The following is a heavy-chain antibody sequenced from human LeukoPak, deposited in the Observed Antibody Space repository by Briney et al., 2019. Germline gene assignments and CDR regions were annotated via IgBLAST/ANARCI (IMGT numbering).Heavy chain of an antibody. J-gene: IGHJ6*03. CDR3: ARALTIFYYYYYMDV. V-gene: IGHV1-2*02. CDR2: INPNSGGT. D-gene: IGHD3-3*01. CDR1: GYTFTGYY. Sequence: GASVKVSCKASGYTFTGYYMHWVRQAPGQGLEWMGWINPNSGGTNYAQKFQGRVTMTRDTSISTAYMELSRLRSDDTAVYYCARALTIFYYYYYMDVWGKGTTVTVSS.